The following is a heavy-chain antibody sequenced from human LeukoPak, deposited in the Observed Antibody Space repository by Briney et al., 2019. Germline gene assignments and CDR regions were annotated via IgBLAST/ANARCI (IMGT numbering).Heavy chain of an antibody. D-gene: IGHD6-13*01. CDR1: GGSISSSNW. CDR2: SYHSGST. CDR3: ARDHIAAAGTMTFDY. V-gene: IGHV4-4*02. Sequence: SGTLSLTCAVSGGSISSSNWWSWVRQPPGKGLEWIGESYHSGSTNYNPSLKSRVTISVDTSKNQFSLKLSSVTAADTAVYYCARDHIAAAGTMTFDYWGQGTLVTVSS. J-gene: IGHJ4*02.